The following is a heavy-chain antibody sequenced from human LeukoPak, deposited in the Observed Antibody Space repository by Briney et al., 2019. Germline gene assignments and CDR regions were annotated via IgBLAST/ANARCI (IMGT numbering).Heavy chain of an antibody. CDR1: GFTFSSYW. CDR3: ARPHYYGSGSYYRNAFDI. J-gene: IGHJ3*02. D-gene: IGHD3-10*01. V-gene: IGHV3-74*01. Sequence: GGSLRLSCAVSGFTFSSYWMHWVRQAPGKGLVWVSRINSDGSSTSYADSVKGRFTISRDNAKNTLYLQMNSLRAEDTAVYYCARPHYYGSGSYYRNAFDIWGQGTMITVSS. CDR2: INSDGSST.